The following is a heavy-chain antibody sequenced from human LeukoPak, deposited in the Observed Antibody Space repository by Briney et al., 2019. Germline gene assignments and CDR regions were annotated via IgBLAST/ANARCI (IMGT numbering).Heavy chain of an antibody. CDR1: GYTFTSYG. CDR3: ARAARDAQLFGEGDY. D-gene: IGHD3-10*02. Sequence: ASVKVSCKASGYTFTSYGISWVRQAPGQGLEWMGWISAYSNSTSYAQKFQGRVTMTTDTSTSTVYLELRSLRSDDTAVYYCARAARDAQLFGEGDYWGQGTLVTVSS. J-gene: IGHJ4*02. V-gene: IGHV1-18*01. CDR2: ISAYSNST.